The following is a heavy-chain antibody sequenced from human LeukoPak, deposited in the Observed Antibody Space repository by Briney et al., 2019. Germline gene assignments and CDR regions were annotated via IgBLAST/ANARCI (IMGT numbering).Heavy chain of an antibody. Sequence: SETLSLTCAVYGGSFSSYYWSWIRQPPGEGLEWIGEINHSGSTNYNPSLKSRVTISVDTSKNQFSLKLSSVTAADTAVYYCATGGYYGSGSRKLIDYWGQGTLVTVSS. CDR3: ATGGYYGSGSRKLIDY. CDR2: INHSGST. CDR1: GGSFSSYY. D-gene: IGHD3-10*01. V-gene: IGHV4-34*01. J-gene: IGHJ4*02.